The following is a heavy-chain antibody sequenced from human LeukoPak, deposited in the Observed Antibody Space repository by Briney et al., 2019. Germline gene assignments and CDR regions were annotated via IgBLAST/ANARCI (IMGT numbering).Heavy chain of an antibody. Sequence: SVKVSCKASGFTSTNFAVQWVRQARGQRLEWIGWIIVGSGATKCAQDFKERVTITRDLSTSTLYMELRSLTSEDTAVYYCAADLSNPRMGASYLDSWGQGTLVTVSS. D-gene: IGHD3-16*01. J-gene: IGHJ4*02. CDR3: AADLSNPRMGASYLDS. V-gene: IGHV1-58*01. CDR2: IIVGSGAT. CDR1: GFTSTNFA.